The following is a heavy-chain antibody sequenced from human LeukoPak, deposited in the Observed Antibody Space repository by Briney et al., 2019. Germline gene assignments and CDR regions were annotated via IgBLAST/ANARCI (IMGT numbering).Heavy chain of an antibody. D-gene: IGHD4-23*01. J-gene: IGHJ4*02. Sequence: PGGSLRLSCAASGFPFNNAWMNWVRQAPGKGLVWVSRIASDGSSTTYADSVKGRFSISRDNAKNTLYLQMNSLRVEDTAVYYCARPRPHGNYYLGPATLVTVSS. CDR1: GFPFNNAW. V-gene: IGHV3-74*01. CDR3: ARPRPHGNYY. CDR2: IASDGSST.